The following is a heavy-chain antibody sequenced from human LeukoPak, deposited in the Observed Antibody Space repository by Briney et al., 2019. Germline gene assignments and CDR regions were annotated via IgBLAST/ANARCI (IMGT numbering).Heavy chain of an antibody. CDR2: INPNSGGT. J-gene: IGHJ5*02. Sequence: ASVKVSCKASGYTFTGYYMHWVRPAPGQGLAWMGWINPNSGGTNYAQKFQGRATMTRDTSISTAYMELSRLRSDDTAVYYCARECSSSFVPNWFDPWGQGTLVTVSS. CDR1: GYTFTGYY. CDR3: ARECSSSFVPNWFDP. V-gene: IGHV1-2*02. D-gene: IGHD6-13*01.